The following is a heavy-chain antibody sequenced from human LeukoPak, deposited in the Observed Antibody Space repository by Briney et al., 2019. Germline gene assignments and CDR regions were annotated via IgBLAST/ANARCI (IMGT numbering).Heavy chain of an antibody. V-gene: IGHV3-9*01. CDR3: AREVGATTHDAFDI. Sequence: GGSLRLSCAASGFIFDDYAMHWVRQAPGKGLEWVSGISWNSGSIGYADSVKGRFTISRDNAKNSLYLQMNSLRAEDTAVYYCAREVGATTHDAFDIWGQGTMVTVSS. J-gene: IGHJ3*02. CDR2: ISWNSGSI. D-gene: IGHD1-26*01. CDR1: GFIFDDYA.